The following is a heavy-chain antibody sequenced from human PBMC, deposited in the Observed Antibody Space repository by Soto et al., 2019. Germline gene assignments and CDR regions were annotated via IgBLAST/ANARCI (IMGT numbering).Heavy chain of an antibody. CDR1: GFTFSTYA. J-gene: IGHJ4*02. CDR2: ISGSGDST. Sequence: EVQLLESGGGLVQPGGSLRLSCAASGFTFSTYAMNWVRQAPGKGLECVSGISGSGDSTYYADSVKGRFTVSRDNSKNTLYLQMNSLRAEDTAVFYCAKERSSGWSFDYWGQGTLVTVSS. V-gene: IGHV3-23*01. CDR3: AKERSSGWSFDY. D-gene: IGHD6-19*01.